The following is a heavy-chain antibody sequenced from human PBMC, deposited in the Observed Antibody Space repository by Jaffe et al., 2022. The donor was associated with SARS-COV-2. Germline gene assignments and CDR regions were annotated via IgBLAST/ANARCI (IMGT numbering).Heavy chain of an antibody. V-gene: IGHV3-30*04. Sequence: QVQLVESGGGVVQPGRSLRLSCAASGFTFSSYAMHWVRQAPGKGLEWVAVISYDGSNKYYADSVKGRFTISRDNSKNTLYLQMNSLRAEDTAVYYCARDNSGGDWPGAFDIWGQGTMVTVSS. D-gene: IGHD2-21*02. CDR1: GFTFSSYA. CDR2: ISYDGSNK. CDR3: ARDNSGGDWPGAFDI. J-gene: IGHJ3*02.